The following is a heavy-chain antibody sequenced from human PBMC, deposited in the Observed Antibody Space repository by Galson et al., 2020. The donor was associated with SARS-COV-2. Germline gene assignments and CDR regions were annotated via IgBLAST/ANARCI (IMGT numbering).Heavy chain of an antibody. J-gene: IGHJ2*01. CDR1: GFTFSSYS. CDR2: ISRSSTYI. V-gene: IGHV3-21*01. CDR3: AKVAVAGTGDYWYFDL. D-gene: IGHD6-19*01. Sequence: GGSLRLSCAGSGFTFSSYSMSWVRQAPGKGLEWVSSISRSSTYIYYADSVKGRFTISRDNARNSLYLQMNSLRGEDTAVYFCAKVAVAGTGDYWYFDLGGRGTLVTVSS.